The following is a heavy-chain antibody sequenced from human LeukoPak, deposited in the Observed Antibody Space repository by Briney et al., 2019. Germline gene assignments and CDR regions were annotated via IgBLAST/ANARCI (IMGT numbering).Heavy chain of an antibody. CDR2: ISWNSGSI. Sequence: GGSLRLSCAASGFTFDDYAMHWVRQAPGKGLEWVSGISWNSGSIGYADSVKGRFTISRDNAKNSLYLQMNSLRAEDTALYYCVKDTSMEAFDIWGQGTMVTVSS. V-gene: IGHV3-9*01. J-gene: IGHJ3*02. CDR3: VKDTSMEAFDI. D-gene: IGHD6-6*01. CDR1: GFTFDDYA.